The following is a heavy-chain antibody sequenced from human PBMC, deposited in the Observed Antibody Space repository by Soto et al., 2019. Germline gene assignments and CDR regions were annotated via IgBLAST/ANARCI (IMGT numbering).Heavy chain of an antibody. D-gene: IGHD3-16*01. V-gene: IGHV3-15*07. CDR3: TTDHLVEVWGELKKADEAYYYYGMDV. CDR1: GFTFSNAW. J-gene: IGHJ6*02. Sequence: EVQLVESGGGLVKPGGSLRLSCAASGFTFSNAWMNWVRQAPGKGLEWVGRIKSKTDGGTTDYAAPVKGRFTISRDDSKNTLYLQMNSLKPKDTAVYYCTTDHLVEVWGELKKADEAYYYYGMDVWGQGTTVTVSS. CDR2: IKSKTDGGTT.